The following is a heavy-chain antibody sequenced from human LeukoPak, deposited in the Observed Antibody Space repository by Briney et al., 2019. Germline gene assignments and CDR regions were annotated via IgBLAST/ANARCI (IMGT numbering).Heavy chain of an antibody. Sequence: GGSLRLSCEGSAFIFSGHWMNWVRQAPGKGLEWVSVIWFDGSTQYYADSVKGRFTISRDNSKNTLFLQMNSLRAEDTAVYYCVRDPQVNWNRPSPLSWGQGTPVTVSS. J-gene: IGHJ5*02. CDR3: VRDPQVNWNRPSPLS. CDR2: IWFDGSTQ. D-gene: IGHD1-20*01. CDR1: AFIFSGHW. V-gene: IGHV3-33*08.